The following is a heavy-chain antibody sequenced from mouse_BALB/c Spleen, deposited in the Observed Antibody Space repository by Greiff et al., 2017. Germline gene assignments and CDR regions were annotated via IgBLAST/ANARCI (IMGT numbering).Heavy chain of an antibody. CDR2: IYPGSGST. V-gene: IGHV1S22*01. CDR1: GYTFTSYW. Sequence: LQQPGSELVRPGASVKLSCKASGYTFTSYWMHWVKQRHGQGLEWIGNIYPGSGSTNYDEKFKSKGTLTVDTSSSTAYMHLSSLTSEDSAVYCCTRGWYFDVWGAGTTVTVSS. J-gene: IGHJ1*01. CDR3: TRGWYFDV.